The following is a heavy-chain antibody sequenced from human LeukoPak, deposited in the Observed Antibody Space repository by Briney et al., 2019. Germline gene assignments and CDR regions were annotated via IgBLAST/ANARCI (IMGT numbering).Heavy chain of an antibody. CDR2: ISAYNGNT. D-gene: IGHD3-9*01. CDR1: GYTFTSYG. V-gene: IGHV1-18*01. Sequence: ASVKVSCKASGYTFTSYGIIWVRQAPGQGLEWMGWISAYNGNTNYTQKLQGRVTMTTDTSTSTAYMELRSLRSDDTAVYYCARAENILTGYPQPLDPWGQGTLVTVSS. CDR3: ARAENILTGYPQPLDP. J-gene: IGHJ5*02.